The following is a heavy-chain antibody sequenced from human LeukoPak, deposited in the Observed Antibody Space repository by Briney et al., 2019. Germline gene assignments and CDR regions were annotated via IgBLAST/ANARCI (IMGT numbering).Heavy chain of an antibody. D-gene: IGHD1-7*01. V-gene: IGHV1-69*01. Sequence: SVKVSCKASGGTFSSYAISWVRQAPGQGLEWMGGIIPIFGTANYAQKFQGRVTITADESTSTAYMELSSLRSDDTAVYYCAKRWNYGPFDYWGQGTLVTVSS. CDR2: IIPIFGTA. CDR1: GGTFSSYA. CDR3: AKRWNYGPFDY. J-gene: IGHJ4*02.